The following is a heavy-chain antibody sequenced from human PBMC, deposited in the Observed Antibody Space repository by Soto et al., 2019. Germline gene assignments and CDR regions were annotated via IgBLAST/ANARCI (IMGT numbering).Heavy chain of an antibody. Sequence: ASVKVSCKASGGTLSSYSINWVRQAPGQGLEWMGRIIPILGIANYAQKFQGRVTITADKSTTTAYMELSSLRSEDTAVYYCACDYYDSSGYYNFDYWGQGTLVTVSS. CDR3: ACDYYDSSGYYNFDY. CDR1: GGTLSSYS. CDR2: IIPILGIA. D-gene: IGHD3-22*01. J-gene: IGHJ4*02. V-gene: IGHV1-69*02.